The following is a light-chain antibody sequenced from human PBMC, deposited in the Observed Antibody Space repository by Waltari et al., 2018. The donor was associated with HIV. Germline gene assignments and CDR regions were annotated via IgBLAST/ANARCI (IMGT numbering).Light chain of an antibody. CDR3: YSTDSSGNHVV. Sequence: SYELTQPPSVSVSPGQTARITCSGDALPQKYNYWYQQKSGQAPVLVIYEDSKRPSGIPERFSGSSSGTMATLTISGAPVEDEADYYCYSTDSSGNHVVFGGGTKLTVL. CDR1: ALPQKY. J-gene: IGLJ2*01. CDR2: EDS. V-gene: IGLV3-10*01.